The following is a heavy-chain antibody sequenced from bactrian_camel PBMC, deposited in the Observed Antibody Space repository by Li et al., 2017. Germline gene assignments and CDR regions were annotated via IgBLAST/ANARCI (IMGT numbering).Heavy chain of an antibody. Sequence: VQLVESGGGLVQPGGSLRLSCAASGFAFSSYAMNWVRQAPGKGLEWVSGIYLDGRDTYYADSVKGRFTISRDNAKNTLYLHLNSLKTEDTAMYYCANSRERYSDYVHVYWGQGTQVTVS. CDR3: ANSRERYSDYVHVY. CDR1: GFAFSSYA. D-gene: IGHD4*01. CDR2: IYLDGRDT. J-gene: IGHJ4*01. V-gene: IGHV3S6*01.